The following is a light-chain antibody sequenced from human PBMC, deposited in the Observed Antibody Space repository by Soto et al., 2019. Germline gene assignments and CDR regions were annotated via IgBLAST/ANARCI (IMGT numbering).Light chain of an antibody. Sequence: EIVLTQSPDTLSLSPGERATLSCWASQSVSNNLAWYQQKPGQAPRLLIFGASSRATGIPDRFSGSGSGTDFTLTISRLEPEDFAVYYCKQYGSSPPRTFGQGTKVEIK. J-gene: IGKJ1*01. CDR3: KQYGSSPPRT. CDR2: GAS. V-gene: IGKV3-20*01. CDR1: QSVSNN.